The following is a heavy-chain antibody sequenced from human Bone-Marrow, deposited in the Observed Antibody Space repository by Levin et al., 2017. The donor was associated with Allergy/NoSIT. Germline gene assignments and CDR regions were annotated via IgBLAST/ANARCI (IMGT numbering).Heavy chain of an antibody. D-gene: IGHD2-15*01. V-gene: IGHV4-59*01. J-gene: IGHJ4*02. CDR2: IYYSGST. CDR3: AGYCSGGSCYSGYY. Sequence: SQTLSLTCTVSGGSISSYYWSWIRQPPGKGLEWIGYIYYSGSTNYNPSLKSRVTISVDTSKNQFSLKLSSVTAADTAVYYCAGYCSGGSCYSGYYWGQGTLVTVSS. CDR1: GGSISSYY.